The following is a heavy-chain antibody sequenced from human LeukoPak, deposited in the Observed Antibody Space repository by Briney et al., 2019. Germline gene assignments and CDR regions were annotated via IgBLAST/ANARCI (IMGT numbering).Heavy chain of an antibody. CDR2: IYTSGST. J-gene: IGHJ5*02. Sequence: SETLSLTCTVSGGSISSYYWSWMRQPAGKGLEWIGRIYTSGSTNYNPSLKSRVTMSVDTSKNQFSLKLSSVTAADTAVYYCARELERYCSSTSCYQLFWFDPWGQGTLVTVSS. CDR1: GGSISSYY. D-gene: IGHD2-2*01. CDR3: ARELERYCSSTSCYQLFWFDP. V-gene: IGHV4-4*07.